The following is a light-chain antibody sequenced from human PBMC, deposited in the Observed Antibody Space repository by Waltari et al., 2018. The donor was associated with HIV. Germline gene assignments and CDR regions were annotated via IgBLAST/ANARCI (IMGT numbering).Light chain of an antibody. V-gene: IGLV1-40*01. Sequence: QSVLTQPPSVSGAPGQRVTISCSGSSSHLGAGYDIHSYQQLPGTAPRLLIYGNTNRPSGVPDRFSGSKSGTSASLAITGLQAEDEADYYCQSYDSSLSGWVFGGGTKLTVV. CDR1: SSHLGAGYD. J-gene: IGLJ3*02. CDR3: QSYDSSLSGWV. CDR2: GNT.